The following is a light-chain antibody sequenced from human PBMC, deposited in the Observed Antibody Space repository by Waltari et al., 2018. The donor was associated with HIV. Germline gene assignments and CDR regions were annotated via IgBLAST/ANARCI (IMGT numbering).Light chain of an antibody. Sequence: EIVMTQSPATLSVSPGERDTLSCRDSQSISSNLAWYQQKPGQAPRLLIYGANTRATGVPARFSGSGSGTEFTLTISSLQSEDFAIYYCQHYNNWPPWTFGQGTKVEIK. J-gene: IGKJ1*01. CDR3: QHYNNWPPWT. CDR2: GAN. CDR1: QSISSN. V-gene: IGKV3-15*01.